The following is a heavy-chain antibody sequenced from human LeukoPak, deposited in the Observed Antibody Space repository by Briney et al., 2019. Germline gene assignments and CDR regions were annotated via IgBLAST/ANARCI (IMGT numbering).Heavy chain of an antibody. CDR2: MNPNSGNT. Sequence: ASVKVSCKASGYTFTSYDINWVRQATGQGLEWMGWMNPNSGNTGYAQKFQGRVTMTRDTSISTVYMEMNSLRSEDTAVYYCARGGAIAATTQYYYYMDVWGKGTTVTVSS. J-gene: IGHJ6*03. CDR1: GYTFTSYD. V-gene: IGHV1-8*01. D-gene: IGHD6-6*01. CDR3: ARGGAIAATTQYYYYMDV.